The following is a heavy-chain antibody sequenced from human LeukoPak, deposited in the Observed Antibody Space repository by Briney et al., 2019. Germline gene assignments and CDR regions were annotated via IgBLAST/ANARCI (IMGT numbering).Heavy chain of an antibody. D-gene: IGHD3-22*01. J-gene: IGHJ6*02. CDR3: ARDRYYDSSGYYGRYYYYGMDV. V-gene: IGHV1-18*01. Sequence: ASVQVSCKASGYTFTSYGISWVRQAPGQGLEWMGWISAYNGNTNYAQKLQGRVTMTTDTSTGTAYMELRSLRSDDTAVYYCARDRYYDSSGYYGRYYYYGMDVWGQGTTVTVSS. CDR2: ISAYNGNT. CDR1: GYTFTSYG.